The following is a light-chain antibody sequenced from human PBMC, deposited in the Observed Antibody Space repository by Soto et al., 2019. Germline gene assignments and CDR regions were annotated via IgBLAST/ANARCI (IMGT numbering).Light chain of an antibody. CDR3: CSYAGSTTIVV. CDR1: SSDVGNYNL. Sequence: QSALTQPASVSGSPGQSITISCTGTSSDVGNYNLVAWYQHYPGKVPKLLIYEDSKWPSGVSHRFSGSRSGNTASLTISGLQTEDEADYYCCSYAGSTTIVVFGGGTKLTVL. V-gene: IGLV2-23*01. J-gene: IGLJ2*01. CDR2: EDS.